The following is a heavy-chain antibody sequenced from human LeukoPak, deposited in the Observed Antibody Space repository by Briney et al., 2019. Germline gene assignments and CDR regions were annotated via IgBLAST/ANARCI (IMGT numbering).Heavy chain of an antibody. CDR1: GGSIRSSRYY. J-gene: IGHJ4*02. Sequence: SETLSLTCTVSGGSIRSSRYYWGWIRQSPGKRLEWTGSVSFFGNSYYRSSLLSRLTISIDRSKTQISLNLTSVTAADTAVYYCATHGEGSYFESWGQGTLVTVSS. V-gene: IGHV4-39*01. CDR3: ATHGEGSYFES. CDR2: VSFFGNS. D-gene: IGHD3-10*01.